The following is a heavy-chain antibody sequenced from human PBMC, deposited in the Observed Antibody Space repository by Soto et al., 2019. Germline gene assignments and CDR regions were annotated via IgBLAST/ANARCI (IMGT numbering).Heavy chain of an antibody. V-gene: IGHV3-NL1*01. CDR2: IYSGGST. CDR1: GFTFSSYG. J-gene: IGHJ6*02. CDR3: AKGRSYYYYYGVDV. Sequence: GGSLRLSCVASGFTFSSYGMHWVRQAPGKGLEWVAVIYSGGSTYYADSVKGRFTISRDNSKNTLYLLMNSLRAEDTALYYCAKGRSYYYYYGVDVWGQGTTVTVSS.